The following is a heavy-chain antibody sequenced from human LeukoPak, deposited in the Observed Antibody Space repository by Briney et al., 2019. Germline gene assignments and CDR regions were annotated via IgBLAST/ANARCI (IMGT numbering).Heavy chain of an antibody. D-gene: IGHD6-13*01. J-gene: IGHJ5*02. Sequence: GASVKVSCKASGYTFIDNYIHWLRQAPGQGPEWMGWINPNSGGSNSVQKFQGRVTMTRDTSIGTAYMELSRLRSDDTAVYYCARAARLSSSWYFDPWGQGTLVTVSS. CDR3: ARAARLSSSWYFDP. V-gene: IGHV1-2*02. CDR1: GYTFIDNY. CDR2: INPNSGGS.